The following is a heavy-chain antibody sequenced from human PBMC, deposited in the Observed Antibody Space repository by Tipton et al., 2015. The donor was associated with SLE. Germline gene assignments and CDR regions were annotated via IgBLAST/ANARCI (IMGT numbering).Heavy chain of an antibody. CDR3: ARGIVVNPSYSYYGMDV. V-gene: IGHV3-9*01. CDR1: GFTFDDYV. J-gene: IGHJ6*01. CDR2: ISWNSGSI. D-gene: IGHD2-2*01. Sequence: SLRLSCVGSGFTFDDYVMHWVRQSPGKGLEWVADISWNSGSIDYADSVKGRFTISRDNAKNSLYLQMTSLRADDTAVYYCARGIVVNPSYSYYGMDVWGLGTTVTVSS.